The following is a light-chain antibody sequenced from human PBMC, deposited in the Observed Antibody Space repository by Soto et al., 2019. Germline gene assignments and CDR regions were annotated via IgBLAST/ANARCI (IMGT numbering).Light chain of an antibody. Sequence: EIVLTQSPATLSLSPGERATLSCRASQSVSSYLAWYQQKPGQAPRLLIYDASNRATGIPARFSGRGSGTNFTLTINHTAPEDFAVYFCQERSNWPSSYTFGQGTQLEIK. CDR1: QSVSSY. CDR2: DAS. CDR3: QERSNWPSSYT. V-gene: IGKV3-11*01. J-gene: IGKJ2*01.